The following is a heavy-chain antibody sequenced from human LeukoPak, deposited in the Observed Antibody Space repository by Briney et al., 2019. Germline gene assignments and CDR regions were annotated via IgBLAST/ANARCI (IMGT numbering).Heavy chain of an antibody. CDR1: GFTFNNYA. CDR3: AKDILTGYYAPFDY. CDR2: ISGSVGST. J-gene: IGHJ4*02. Sequence: GGSLRLSCAASGFTFNNYAMSWVRQAPGKGLEWVSVISGSVGSTYYADSVKGRFTISRDNSKNTLYLQMNSLRAEDTAVYFCAKDILTGYYAPFDYWGQGTLVTVS. V-gene: IGHV3-23*01. D-gene: IGHD3-9*01.